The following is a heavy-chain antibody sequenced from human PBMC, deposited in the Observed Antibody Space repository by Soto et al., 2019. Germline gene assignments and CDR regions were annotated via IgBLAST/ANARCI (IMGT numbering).Heavy chain of an antibody. CDR2: INHSGST. J-gene: IGHJ4*02. Sequence: QVQLQQWGAGLLKPSETLSLTCAVYGASFSGYYWCWIRQPPGKGLEWMGEINHSGSTNYNPSLKSRVTIAGDTSKNQFSLKLSSVTAADTAVYYCTRGSVDTAMVKGEDFDYWGQGTLVTVSS. D-gene: IGHD5-18*01. CDR3: TRGSVDTAMVKGEDFDY. V-gene: IGHV4-34*01. CDR1: GASFSGYY.